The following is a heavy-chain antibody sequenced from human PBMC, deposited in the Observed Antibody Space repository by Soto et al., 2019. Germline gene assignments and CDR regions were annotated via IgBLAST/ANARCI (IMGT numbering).Heavy chain of an antibody. CDR1: GFTFSSYA. CDR3: AKTKFRGVVVNV. D-gene: IGHD3-10*01. CDR2: ISNSGNT. Sequence: EVQLLESGGALVQPGGSLRLSCAASGFTFSSYAMHWVRQAPGKGLEWVSTISNSGNTYYADSVEGRFTISRDNSKNTLYLQMNSLRAEDTAVYYCAKTKFRGVVVNVWGQGTTVTVSS. J-gene: IGHJ6*02. V-gene: IGHV3-23*01.